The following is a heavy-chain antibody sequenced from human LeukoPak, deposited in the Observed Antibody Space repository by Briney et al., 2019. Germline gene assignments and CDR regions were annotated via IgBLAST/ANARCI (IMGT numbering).Heavy chain of an antibody. J-gene: IGHJ4*02. Sequence: GASVKVSCKASGYTFTAYYVYWVRQAPGQGLEWMGWINPNSGGTNYAQKLQGRVTMTTDTSTSTAYMELRSLRSDDTAVYYCARVGTYTYGDYYFDYWGQGTLVTVSS. D-gene: IGHD4-17*01. V-gene: IGHV1-2*02. CDR3: ARVGTYTYGDYYFDY. CDR2: INPNSGGT. CDR1: GYTFTAYY.